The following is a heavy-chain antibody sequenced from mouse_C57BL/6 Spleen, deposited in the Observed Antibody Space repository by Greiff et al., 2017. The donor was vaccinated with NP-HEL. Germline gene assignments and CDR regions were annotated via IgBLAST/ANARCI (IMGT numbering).Heavy chain of an antibody. J-gene: IGHJ3*01. CDR1: GFTFSDYG. CDR2: ISSGSSTI. D-gene: IGHD1-1*01. CDR3: ARGECYYGGFAY. Sequence: EVQLVESGGGLVKPGGSLKLSCAASGFTFSDYGMHWVRQAPEKGLEWVAYISSGSSTIYNADTVKGRFTISRDNAKNTLFLRMTGLRSEDTAMYYCARGECYYGGFAYWGQGTLVTVSA. V-gene: IGHV5-17*01.